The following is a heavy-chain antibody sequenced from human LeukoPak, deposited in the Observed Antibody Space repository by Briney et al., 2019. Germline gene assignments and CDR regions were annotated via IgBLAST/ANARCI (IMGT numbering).Heavy chain of an antibody. CDR3: ARDAKAYYYDSSGYYSYYFDY. CDR2: ISYDGTNK. Sequence: GGSLRLSCAASGFTFSSYDMHWVRQAPGKGLEWVTIISYDGTNKYYADSVKGRFTISRDNSKNTLYLQMNSLRAEDTAVYYCARDAKAYYYDSSGYYSYYFDYWGQGTLVTVSS. J-gene: IGHJ4*02. D-gene: IGHD3-22*01. CDR1: GFTFSSYD. V-gene: IGHV3-30-3*01.